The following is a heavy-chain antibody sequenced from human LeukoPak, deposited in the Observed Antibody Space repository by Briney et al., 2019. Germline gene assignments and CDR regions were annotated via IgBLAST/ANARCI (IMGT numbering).Heavy chain of an antibody. CDR1: GFXFSAYS. Sequence: PGGSLRLSCAASGFXFSAYSINWVRQAPGKGLEWVSSISSGSRYIYYADSVKGRFTISRDNAKDSLYLQMNSLRAEDTAVYYCAKCSGGNCYHSDDHWGQGTLVTVSP. D-gene: IGHD2-15*01. V-gene: IGHV3-21*01. CDR3: AKCSGGNCYHSDDH. J-gene: IGHJ5*02. CDR2: ISSGSRYI.